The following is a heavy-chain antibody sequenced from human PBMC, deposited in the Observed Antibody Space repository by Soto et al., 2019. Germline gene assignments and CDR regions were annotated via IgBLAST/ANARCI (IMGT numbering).Heavy chain of an antibody. CDR3: ARTWLAGGTPADAFDI. D-gene: IGHD2-15*01. J-gene: IGHJ3*02. Sequence: SETLSLTCAVSASSISSAYFWGWIRQPPGKGLEWIATIFHTGGTYYNPSLKSRVTISIDTSNNQFSLRLNSVTAADTALYFCARTWLAGGTPADAFDIWGQGTMVTVSS. V-gene: IGHV4-38-2*01. CDR2: IFHTGGT. CDR1: ASSISSAYF.